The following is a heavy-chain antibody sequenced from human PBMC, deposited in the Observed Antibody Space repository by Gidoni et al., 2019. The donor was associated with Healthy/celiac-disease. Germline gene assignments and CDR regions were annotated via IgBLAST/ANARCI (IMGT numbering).Heavy chain of an antibody. CDR2: IIPIFGTA. Sequence: QVQLVQSGAEVKKPGSSVQVSCKASGATFSSYAISWVRQAPGQGLEWMGGIIPIFGTANYAQKFQGRVTSTADKSTSTAYMELSSLRSEDTAVYYCARDGKWFGGLLMEVWGQGTTVTVSS. CDR1: GATFSSYA. J-gene: IGHJ6*02. V-gene: IGHV1-69*06. D-gene: IGHD3-10*01. CDR3: ARDGKWFGGLLMEV.